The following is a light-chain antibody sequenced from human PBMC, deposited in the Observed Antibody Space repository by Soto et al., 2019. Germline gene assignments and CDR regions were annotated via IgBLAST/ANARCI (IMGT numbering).Light chain of an antibody. V-gene: IGLV2-14*01. Sequence: QSALTQPASVSGSPGQSITISCTGTSSDVGGYNYVSWYQQHPGKAPKLMIYEVSNRPSGVSNRFSGSNSGNTASLTISGLQAEDEADYYCSSYTSSSTGFFGTGTKVTVL. J-gene: IGLJ1*01. CDR1: SSDVGGYNY. CDR3: SSYTSSSTGF. CDR2: EVS.